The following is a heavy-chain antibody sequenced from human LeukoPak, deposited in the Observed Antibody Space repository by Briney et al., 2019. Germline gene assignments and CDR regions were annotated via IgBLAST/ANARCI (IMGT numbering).Heavy chain of an antibody. V-gene: IGHV4-39*01. CDR1: GGSISSSSYY. J-gene: IGHJ4*02. Sequence: SETLSLTCTVSGGSISSSSYYWGWIRQPPGKGLEWIGSIYYSGSTYYNPSLKSRVTISADTSKNQFSLKLSSVTAADTAVYYCARQTCSSTSCYMGLDFDYWGQGTLVTVSS. D-gene: IGHD2-2*02. CDR2: IYYSGST. CDR3: ARQTCSSTSCYMGLDFDY.